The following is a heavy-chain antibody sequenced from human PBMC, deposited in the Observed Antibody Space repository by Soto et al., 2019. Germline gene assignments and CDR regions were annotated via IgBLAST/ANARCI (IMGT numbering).Heavy chain of an antibody. CDR3: ARERGGYDILTGYLNWYFDL. Sequence: SETLSLTCTVSGGSISSYYWSWIRQPAGKGLEWIGRIYTSGSTNYNPSLKSRVTMSVDTSKNQFSLKLSSVTAADTAVYYCARERGGYDILTGYLNWYFDLWGRGTRVTVSS. CDR1: GGSISSYY. D-gene: IGHD3-9*01. J-gene: IGHJ2*01. V-gene: IGHV4-4*07. CDR2: IYTSGST.